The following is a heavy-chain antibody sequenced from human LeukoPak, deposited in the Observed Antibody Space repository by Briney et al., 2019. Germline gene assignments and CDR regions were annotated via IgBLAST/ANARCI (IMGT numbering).Heavy chain of an antibody. CDR1: GFTFSSYA. J-gene: IGHJ4*02. Sequence: SCKASGFTFSSYAMHWVRQAPGKGLEWVAVISYDGSNKYYADSVKGRFTISRDNSKNTLYLQMNSLRAEDTAVYYCAREETTEFDYWGQGTLVTVSS. CDR3: AREETTEFDY. D-gene: IGHD4-17*01. CDR2: ISYDGSNK. V-gene: IGHV3-30-3*01.